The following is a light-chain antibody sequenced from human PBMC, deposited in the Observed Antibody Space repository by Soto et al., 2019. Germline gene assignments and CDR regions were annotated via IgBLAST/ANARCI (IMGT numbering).Light chain of an antibody. Sequence: EIVMTQSPATLPVSPGERATLSCRASQSVSSNLAWYQQKPGQAPRLLIYGASTRATGIPARFSGSGSGTEFTLTISSLQSEEFAVYYCQQYNNWPPYTLGQGTKLEIK. CDR3: QQYNNWPPYT. CDR1: QSVSSN. CDR2: GAS. V-gene: IGKV3-15*01. J-gene: IGKJ2*01.